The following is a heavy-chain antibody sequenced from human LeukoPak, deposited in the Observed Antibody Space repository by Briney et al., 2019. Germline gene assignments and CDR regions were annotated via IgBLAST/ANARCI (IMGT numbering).Heavy chain of an antibody. J-gene: IGHJ6*02. CDR1: EFTFSSHA. V-gene: IGHV3-23*01. CDR3: AKVGRTAYGMDV. CDR2: ISGGGEST. Sequence: GGSLRLSCVASEFTFSSHAMNWVRQAPGKGLEWVSSISGGGESTYYADSVKGRFTVSRDNSKNTLYLQINSLRGEDTAVYYCAKVGRTAYGMDVWGQGTTVTVSS. D-gene: IGHD2-21*02.